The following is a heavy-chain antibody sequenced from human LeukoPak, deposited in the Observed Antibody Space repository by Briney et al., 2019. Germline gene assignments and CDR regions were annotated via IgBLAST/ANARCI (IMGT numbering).Heavy chain of an antibody. J-gene: IGHJ4*02. V-gene: IGHV4-39*07. CDR2: IYYSGST. CDR1: GGSISSSSYY. Sequence: SETLSLTCTVSGGSISSSSYYWGWIRQPPGKGLEWIGSIYYSGSTYYNPSLKSRVTISVDTSKNQFSLKLSSVTAADTAVYYCARVDTAMVSFDYWGQGTLVTVSS. CDR3: ARVDTAMVSFDY. D-gene: IGHD5-18*01.